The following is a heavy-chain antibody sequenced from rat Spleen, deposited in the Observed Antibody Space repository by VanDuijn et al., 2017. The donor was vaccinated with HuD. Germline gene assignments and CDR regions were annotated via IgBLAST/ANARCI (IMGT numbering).Heavy chain of an antibody. V-gene: IGHV5-25*01. D-gene: IGHD1-9*01. CDR2: ITNTGGST. J-gene: IGHJ2*01. CDR1: GFTFSYYD. CDR3: ARRHYGYTDYFDY. Sequence: EVQLVESGGGLVQPGRSMKLSCAASGFTFSYYDMAWIRQAPGKGLEWVASITNTGGSTYYPDSVKGRFTISRDNAKSTLYLQMNSLRSEDTATYYCARRHYGYTDYFDYWGQGVMVTVSS.